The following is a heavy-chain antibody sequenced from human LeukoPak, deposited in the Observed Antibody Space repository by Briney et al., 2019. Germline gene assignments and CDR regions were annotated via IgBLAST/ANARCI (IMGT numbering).Heavy chain of an antibody. CDR1: GGSISSSSYY. CDR2: IYYSGST. V-gene: IGHV4-39*01. Sequence: ASETLSLTCTVSGGSISSSSYYWGWIRQPPGKGLEWIGSIYYSGSTYYNPSLKSRVTISVDTSKNQFSLKLSSVTAADTAVYYCAGLSKGDVVVPAAPIFDYWGQGTLVTVSS. CDR3: AGLSKGDVVVPAAPIFDY. D-gene: IGHD2-2*01. J-gene: IGHJ4*02.